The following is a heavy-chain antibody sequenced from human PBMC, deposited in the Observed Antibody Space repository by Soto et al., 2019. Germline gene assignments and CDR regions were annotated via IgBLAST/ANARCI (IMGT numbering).Heavy chain of an antibody. D-gene: IGHD3-3*01. CDR2: IWYDGSNK. Sequence: TGGSLRLSCAASGFTFSSYGMHWVRQAPGKGLEWVAVIWYDGSNKYYADSVKGRFTISRDNSKNTLYLQMNSLRAEDTAVYYCARDRRITIFGVVPGTIGYWGQGTLVTVSS. J-gene: IGHJ4*02. CDR3: ARDRRITIFGVVPGTIGY. CDR1: GFTFSSYG. V-gene: IGHV3-33*01.